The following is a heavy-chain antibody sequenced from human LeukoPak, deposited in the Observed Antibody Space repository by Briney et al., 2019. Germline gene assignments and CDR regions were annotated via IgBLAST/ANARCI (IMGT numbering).Heavy chain of an antibody. V-gene: IGHV3-30*03. J-gene: IGHJ3*02. CDR3: ARAPLVARGAFDI. D-gene: IGHD2-15*01. CDR2: ISYDGTNK. CDR1: GFTFSSYA. Sequence: PGRSLRLSCAASGFTFSSYAMHWVRQAPGKGLEWMAVISYDGTNKNYADSVKGRFTISRDNSKNTLYLQMNSLRPEDTAVYYCARAPLVARGAFDIWGQGTMVTVSS.